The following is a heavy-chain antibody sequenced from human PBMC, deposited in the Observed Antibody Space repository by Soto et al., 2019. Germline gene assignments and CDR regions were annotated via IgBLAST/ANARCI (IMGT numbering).Heavy chain of an antibody. CDR1: GFTFSSSA. V-gene: IGHV3-23*01. J-gene: IGHJ5*02. D-gene: IGHD6-19*01. CDR2: IRVGGGDT. Sequence: EVRLLESGGGLAQPGGSRRLSCAASGFTFSSSAMNWVRQAPGKGLEWVSSIRVGGGDTFYADSVRGRFTVSRDIYRNTLYLHRNSLRAEDTAIYYCARCSVGTVRTSGWCNWFDPWGQGTLVTVSS. CDR3: ARCSVGTVRTSGWCNWFDP.